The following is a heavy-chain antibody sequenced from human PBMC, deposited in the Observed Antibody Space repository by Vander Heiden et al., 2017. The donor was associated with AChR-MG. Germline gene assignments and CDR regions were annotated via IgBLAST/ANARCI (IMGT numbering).Heavy chain of an antibody. CDR1: GGSISSYY. Sequence: QVQLQESGPGLVKPSETLSLTCTVSGGSISSYYCSWIRQPAGKGLEWIGRIYTSGSTNYNPSLKSRVTMSVDTSKKQFSLKLSSVTAADTAVYYCARDVKFYDFWSGYSYYYMDVWGKGTTVTVSS. CDR3: ARDVKFYDFWSGYSYYYMDV. D-gene: IGHD3-3*01. CDR2: IYTSGST. J-gene: IGHJ6*03. V-gene: IGHV4-4*07.